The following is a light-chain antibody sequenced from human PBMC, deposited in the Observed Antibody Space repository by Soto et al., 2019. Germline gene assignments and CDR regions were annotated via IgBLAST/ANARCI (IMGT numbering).Light chain of an antibody. J-gene: IGLJ3*02. CDR3: STFTSTRKGV. Sequence: QSALTQPPSASGSPGQSVTISCTGTSSDVGRYNRVSWYQHYPGKAPKLMIYEVNKRPSEVPDRFSGSKSGNTASLTVSGLQDEDEADYYCSTFTSTRKGVFGGGTKLTVL. V-gene: IGLV2-8*01. CDR2: EVN. CDR1: SSDVGRYNR.